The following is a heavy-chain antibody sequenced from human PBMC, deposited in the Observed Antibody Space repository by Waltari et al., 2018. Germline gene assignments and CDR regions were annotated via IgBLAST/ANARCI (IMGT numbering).Heavy chain of an antibody. Sequence: QVQLQQWGAGLLKPSETLSLTCAVYGGSFSGYYCNWIRQPPGKGLEWSGEINHTGSTNYNPSLKSRVTISVDTSKNQFSLKLSSVTAADTAVYYCARGRQGYSGSYRAWFDPWGQGTLVTVSS. V-gene: IGHV4-34*01. D-gene: IGHD1-26*01. CDR1: GGSFSGYY. CDR2: INHTGST. J-gene: IGHJ5*02. CDR3: ARGRQGYSGSYRAWFDP.